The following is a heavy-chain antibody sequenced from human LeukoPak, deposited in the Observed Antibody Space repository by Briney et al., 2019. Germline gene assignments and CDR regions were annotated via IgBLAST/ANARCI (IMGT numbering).Heavy chain of an antibody. J-gene: IGHJ1*01. D-gene: IGHD3-22*01. V-gene: IGHV1-24*01. CDR2: FDPVDGKT. CDR3: ATKVTMIVVPSEAEYFQH. Sequence: ASVKVSCKVSGYTLTELSMHWVRQAPGKGLEWMGGFDPVDGKTIYAQKFQGRVTMTEDTSTDTAYMELSSLRSEDTAVYYCATKVTMIVVPSEAEYFQHWGQGTLVTVSS. CDR1: GYTLTELS.